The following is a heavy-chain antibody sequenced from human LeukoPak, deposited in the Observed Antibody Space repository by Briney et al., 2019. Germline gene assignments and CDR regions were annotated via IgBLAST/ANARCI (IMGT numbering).Heavy chain of an antibody. Sequence: PSETLSLTCTVSGGSISSGGYYWSWIRQHPGKGLEWIGYIYYSGSTYYNPSLKSRVTISVDTSKNQFSLKLSSVTAADTAVYYCARGHIVATDDAFDIWGQGTMVTVSS. CDR2: IYYSGST. CDR3: ARGHIVATDDAFDI. J-gene: IGHJ3*02. CDR1: GGSISSGGYY. D-gene: IGHD5-12*01. V-gene: IGHV4-31*03.